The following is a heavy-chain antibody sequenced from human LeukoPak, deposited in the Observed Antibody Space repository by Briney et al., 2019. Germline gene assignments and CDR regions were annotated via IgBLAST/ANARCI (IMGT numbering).Heavy chain of an antibody. CDR3: AKDTYNGRRLDY. CDR1: GFPFSSFA. V-gene: IGHV3-23*01. D-gene: IGHD1-26*01. J-gene: IGHJ4*02. Sequence: GGSLRLSRTASGFPFSSFAMSWVRQAPGKGLECVSTMSGSGDTINYADSVKGRFSISRDNSKNTVNLQMNSLRAEDTAIYYCAKDTYNGRRLDYWGQGTLVTVSS. CDR2: MSGSGDTI.